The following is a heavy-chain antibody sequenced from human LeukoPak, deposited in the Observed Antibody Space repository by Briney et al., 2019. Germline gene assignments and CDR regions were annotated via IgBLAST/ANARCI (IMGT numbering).Heavy chain of an antibody. V-gene: IGHV4-4*07. CDR1: GGSISSYY. D-gene: IGHD6-13*01. J-gene: IGHJ5*02. Sequence: PSETLSLTCTVSGGSISSYYWSWIRQPAGKGLEWIGRIYTSGSTNYNPSLKSRVTMSVDTSKNQFSLKLSSVTAADTAVYYCAGESIAAAGGSGWFDPWGQGTLVTVSS. CDR2: IYTSGST. CDR3: AGESIAAAGGSGWFDP.